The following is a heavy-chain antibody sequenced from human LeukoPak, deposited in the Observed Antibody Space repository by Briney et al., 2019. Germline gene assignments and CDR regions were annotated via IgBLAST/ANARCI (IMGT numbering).Heavy chain of an antibody. Sequence: SETLSLTCTVSGGSISSYYWSWIRQPPGKGLEWIGEINHSGSTNYNPSLKSRVTISVDTSKNQFSPKLSSVTAADTAVYYCARYSSTGDYFDYWGQGTLVTVSS. V-gene: IGHV4-34*01. CDR2: INHSGST. CDR1: GGSISSYY. CDR3: ARYSSTGDYFDY. J-gene: IGHJ4*02. D-gene: IGHD2-2*01.